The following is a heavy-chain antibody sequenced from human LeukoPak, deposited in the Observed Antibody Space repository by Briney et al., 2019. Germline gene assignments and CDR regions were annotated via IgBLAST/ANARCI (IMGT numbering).Heavy chain of an antibody. CDR3: ASPQESGTTSFVGY. Sequence: GGSLRLSCAASGFTFSTFGMNWVRQAPAKGLEWVSYISSSSSTIYYADSVEGRFTISRDNAKNSLYLQMNSLRDEDTAVYYCASPQESGTTSFVGYWGQGTLVTVSS. V-gene: IGHV3-48*02. CDR1: GFTFSTFG. CDR2: ISSSSSTI. J-gene: IGHJ4*02. D-gene: IGHD2/OR15-2a*01.